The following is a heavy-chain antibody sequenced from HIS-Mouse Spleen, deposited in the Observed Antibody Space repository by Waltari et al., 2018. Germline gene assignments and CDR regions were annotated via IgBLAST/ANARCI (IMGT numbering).Heavy chain of an antibody. Sequence: QLQLQESGPGLVKASETLSLTCTVSGGSISSSSYYWGWIRQPQGKGLGSRESINFSGSRSYNPARKSRVTISVDTSKIQFARKLSSVTAADTAVYYCAREIPYSSSWYDWYFDLWGRGTLVTVSS. V-gene: IGHV4-39*07. D-gene: IGHD6-13*01. CDR2: INFSGSR. CDR3: AREIPYSSSWYDWYFDL. CDR1: GGSISSSSYY. J-gene: IGHJ2*01.